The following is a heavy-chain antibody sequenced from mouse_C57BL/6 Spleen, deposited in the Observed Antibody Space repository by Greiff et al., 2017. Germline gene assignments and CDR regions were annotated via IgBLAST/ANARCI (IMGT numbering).Heavy chain of an antibody. J-gene: IGHJ2*01. Sequence: VQLQQSGAELVRPGASVKLSCTASGFNIKDDYMHWVKQRPEQGLEWIGWIDPENGDTEYASKFQGKATITADTSSNTAYLQLSSLTSEDTAVYSCTRRGYDGVYWGQGTTLTVSS. CDR2: IDPENGDT. CDR1: GFNIKDDY. V-gene: IGHV14-4*01. D-gene: IGHD2-2*01. CDR3: TRRGYDGVY.